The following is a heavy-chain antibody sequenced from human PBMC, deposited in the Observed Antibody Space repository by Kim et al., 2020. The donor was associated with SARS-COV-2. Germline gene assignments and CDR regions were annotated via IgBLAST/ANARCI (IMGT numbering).Heavy chain of an antibody. J-gene: IGHJ4*02. CDR3: PKGGMALIWYD. V-gene: IGHV3-23*01. CDR2: IDGSDGTT. D-gene: IGHD6-13*01. CDR1: GFTFTGHA. Sequence: GGSLRLSCTTSGFTFTGHAMSWVRQAPGKGLEWVSCIDGSDGTTYYVDSVKGRFSISRDDSKNTLYLQMSALRADDTAAYYCPKGGMALIWYDWCQGTL.